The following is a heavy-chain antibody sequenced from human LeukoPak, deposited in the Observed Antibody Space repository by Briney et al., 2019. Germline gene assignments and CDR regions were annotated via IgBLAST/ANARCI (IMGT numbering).Heavy chain of an antibody. CDR1: GFTVSSNY. CDR3: ARGTKYQLLSPPRYYFDY. J-gene: IGHJ4*02. Sequence: GGSLRLSCAASGFTVSSNYMSWVRQAPGKGPEWVSVIYSGGSTYYADSVKGRFTISRDNSKNTLYLQMNSLRAEDTAVYYCARGTKYQLLSPPRYYFDYWGQGTLVTVSS. V-gene: IGHV3-53*01. CDR2: IYSGGST. D-gene: IGHD2-2*01.